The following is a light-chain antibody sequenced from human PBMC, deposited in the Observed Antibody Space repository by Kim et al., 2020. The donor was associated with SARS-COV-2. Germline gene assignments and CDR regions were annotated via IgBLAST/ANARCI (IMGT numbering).Light chain of an antibody. Sequence: QSVLTQPPSVSAAPGQKVTISCSGSSSNIGNNYVSWYQQLPGTAPKLLIYDNNKRPSGIPDRFSGSKSGTSATLGITGLQTGEEADYYCGTWDSSLSAGVVFGGGTQLTVL. CDR3: GTWDSSLSAGVV. J-gene: IGLJ2*01. CDR1: SSNIGNNY. V-gene: IGLV1-51*01. CDR2: DNN.